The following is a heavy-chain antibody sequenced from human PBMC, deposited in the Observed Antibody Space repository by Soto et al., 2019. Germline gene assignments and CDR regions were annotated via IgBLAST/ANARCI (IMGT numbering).Heavy chain of an antibody. CDR2: ISNDGNRQ. D-gene: IGHD2-21*01. CDR3: AGDIYSYWSVGTPDI. CDR1: GFSFSSQA. Sequence: QEQLMESGGGVVQPGRSLRLSCVASGFSFSSQAMHWVRQAPGKGLEWVAAISNDGNRQIYADSVKDRFTISRDNSRNTLDLQMKNLRTEDTGVYFCAGDIYSYWSVGTPDIWGQGTMVTVSS. V-gene: IGHV3-30-3*01. J-gene: IGHJ3*02.